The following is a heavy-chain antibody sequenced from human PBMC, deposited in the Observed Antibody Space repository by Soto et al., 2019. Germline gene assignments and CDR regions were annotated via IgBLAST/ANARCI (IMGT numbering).Heavy chain of an antibody. V-gene: IGHV3-21*01. J-gene: IGHJ4*02. Sequence: GGSLRLSCAASGFTFSSYSMNWVRQAPGKGLEWVSSISSSSSYIYYADSVKGRFTISRDNAKNSLYLQMNSLRAEDTAVYYCARDRHYDYVWGSYRPHPLDYWGQGTLVTVSS. CDR1: GFTFSSYS. D-gene: IGHD3-16*02. CDR3: ARDRHYDYVWGSYRPHPLDY. CDR2: ISSSSSYI.